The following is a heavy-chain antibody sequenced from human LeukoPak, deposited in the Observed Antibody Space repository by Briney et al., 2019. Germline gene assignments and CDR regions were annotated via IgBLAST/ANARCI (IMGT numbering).Heavy chain of an antibody. CDR2: IDPYETPTTT. CDR1: GFTFGSFW. V-gene: IGHV3-74*03. Sequence: GGSLRLSCAASGFTFGSFWMHWVRQVPGKGLVWVSRIDPYETPTTTTYADSVRGRFTISRDNAKNSLYLQMNSLRVEDTAIYYCARARSGYTSGSDFDYWGQGTLVTVSS. D-gene: IGHD6-19*01. J-gene: IGHJ4*02. CDR3: ARARSGYTSGSDFDY.